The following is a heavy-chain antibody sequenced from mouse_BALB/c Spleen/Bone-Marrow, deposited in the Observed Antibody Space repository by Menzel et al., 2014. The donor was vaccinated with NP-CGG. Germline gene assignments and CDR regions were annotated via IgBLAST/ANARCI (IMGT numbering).Heavy chain of an antibody. CDR3: ARPRMITTSFDV. Sequence: VKLQESGGGLVKPGGSLKLSCAASGFTFSTYAMSWVRQTPEKRLEWVATINSGGTYIYYADSVKGRFTISRDNAKNTLYLQMSSLRSEDTAMFYCARPRMITTSFDVWGAGTTVTVSS. J-gene: IGHJ1*01. D-gene: IGHD2-4*01. CDR1: GFTFSTYA. CDR2: INSGGTYI. V-gene: IGHV5-9-3*01.